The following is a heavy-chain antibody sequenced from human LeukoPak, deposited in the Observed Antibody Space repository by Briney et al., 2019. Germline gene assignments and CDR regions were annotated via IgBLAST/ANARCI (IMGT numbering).Heavy chain of an antibody. V-gene: IGHV3-20*04. Sequence: GGSLRLSCAASGFTFDDYAMTWVRQAPGKGLEWMSGFNWNGDNTGYADSVKGRFTISRDNAKNSLYLQMNGLRVEDTAVYFCAKEGLYDSGAYYLGDALDIWGQGTLVTVSS. J-gene: IGHJ3*02. CDR3: AKEGLYDSGAYYLGDALDI. CDR2: FNWNGDNT. CDR1: GFTFDDYA. D-gene: IGHD3-22*01.